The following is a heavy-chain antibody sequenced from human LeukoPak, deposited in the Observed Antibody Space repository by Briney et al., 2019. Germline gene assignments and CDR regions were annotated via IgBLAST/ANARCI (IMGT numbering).Heavy chain of an antibody. CDR2: INPSGGST. CDR1: GYTFTSYY. D-gene: IGHD2-15*01. V-gene: IGHV1-46*01. J-gene: IGHJ4*02. CDR3: ARDLALAHCSGGSCYELDY. Sequence: ASVKVSCKASGYTFTSYYIHWVRQAPGQGLEWMGIINPSGGSTSYAQKFQGRVTMTRDTSTSTVYMELSSLRSEDTAVYYCARDLALAHCSGGSCYELDYWGQGTLVTVSS.